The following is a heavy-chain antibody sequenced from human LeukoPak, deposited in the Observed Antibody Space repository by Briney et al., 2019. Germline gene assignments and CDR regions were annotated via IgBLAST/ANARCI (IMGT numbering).Heavy chain of an antibody. D-gene: IGHD6-19*01. Sequence: PSETLSLTCTVSGGSISSSSYYWGWLRQPPGKGLEWIGSICYSGSTYYNPSLKSRVTTSVDTSNNQFSLKLSSVTAAYTAVYYCARVCSSGWYFFGLPFDYWGQGTLVTVSS. V-gene: IGHV4-39*07. CDR3: ARVCSSGWYFFGLPFDY. CDR1: GGSISSSSYY. J-gene: IGHJ4*02. CDR2: ICYSGST.